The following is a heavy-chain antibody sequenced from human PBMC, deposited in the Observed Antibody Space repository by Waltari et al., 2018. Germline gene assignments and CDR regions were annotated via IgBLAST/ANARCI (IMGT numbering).Heavy chain of an antibody. J-gene: IGHJ4*02. CDR3: ARGRYYYGSGSYHFDY. CDR2: ISAYNGNT. CDR1: GYTFTSYG. D-gene: IGHD3-10*01. Sequence: QVQLVQSGAEVKKPGASVKVSCKASGYTFTSYGLNWVRQAPGQGLEWMGWISAYNGNTNYAQKLQGRVTMTTDTSTSTAYMELRSLRSDDTAVYYCARGRYYYGSGSYHFDYWGQGTLVTVSS. V-gene: IGHV1-18*01.